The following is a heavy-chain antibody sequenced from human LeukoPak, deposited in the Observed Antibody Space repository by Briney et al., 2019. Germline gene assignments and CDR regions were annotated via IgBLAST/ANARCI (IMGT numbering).Heavy chain of an antibody. V-gene: IGHV3-48*03. D-gene: IGHD1-14*01. CDR1: GFTFSSYE. Sequence: PGGSLRLSCAASGFTFSSYEMNWVRQAPGKGLEWVSYISSSGSTIYYADSVKGRFTISRDNAKNSLYLQMNSLRAEDTAVYYCARWSTTRGGFDYWGQGTLVTVSS. J-gene: IGHJ4*02. CDR3: ARWSTTRGGFDY. CDR2: ISSSGSTI.